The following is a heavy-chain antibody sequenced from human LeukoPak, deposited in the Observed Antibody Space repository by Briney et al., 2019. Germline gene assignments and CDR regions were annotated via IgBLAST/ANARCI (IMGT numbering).Heavy chain of an antibody. V-gene: IGHV3-23*01. D-gene: IGHD6-13*01. Sequence: GGSLRLSCAASGFTFSSYAMSWVRQAPGKGLEWVSAISGSGGSTYYADSVKGWFTISRDNSKNTLYLQMNSLRAEDTAVYYCAKDTGIAAAGPYNWFDPWGQGTLVTVSS. CDR3: AKDTGIAAAGPYNWFDP. CDR1: GFTFSSYA. CDR2: ISGSGGST. J-gene: IGHJ5*02.